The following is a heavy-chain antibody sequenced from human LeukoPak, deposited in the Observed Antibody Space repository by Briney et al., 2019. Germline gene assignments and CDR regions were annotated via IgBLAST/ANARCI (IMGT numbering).Heavy chain of an antibody. CDR1: GFTFSNYP. V-gene: IGHV3-23*01. CDR3: AKDGSDYNNYDY. J-gene: IGHJ4*02. CDR2: ISGSGGST. D-gene: IGHD4-11*01. Sequence: GGSLRLSCAASGFTFSNYPMNWVRQAPGKGLEWVSTISGSGGSTYYADSVKGRFTISRDNSKNTLYLQMNSLSAEDTAVYYCAKDGSDYNNYDYWGQGTLVTVSS.